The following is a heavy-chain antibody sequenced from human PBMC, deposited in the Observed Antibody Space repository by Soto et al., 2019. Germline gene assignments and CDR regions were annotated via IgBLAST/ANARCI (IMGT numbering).Heavy chain of an antibody. CDR1: GFTFSDYY. D-gene: IGHD2-15*01. CDR3: ARANYCSGGSCYSPFDY. Sequence: QVQLVESGGGLVKPGGSLRLSCAASGFTFSDYYMSWIRQAPGKGLEWVSYISSSSSYTNYADSVKGRFTISRDNAKNSLYLQMNSLRAEDTAVYYCARANYCSGGSCYSPFDYWGQGTLVTVSS. V-gene: IGHV3-11*06. CDR2: ISSSSSYT. J-gene: IGHJ4*02.